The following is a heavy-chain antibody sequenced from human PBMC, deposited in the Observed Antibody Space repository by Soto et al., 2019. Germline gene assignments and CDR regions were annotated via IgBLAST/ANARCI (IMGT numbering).Heavy chain of an antibody. D-gene: IGHD6-19*01. J-gene: IGHJ3*02. CDR3: VKDIMTGLGSGILIAFDI. Sequence: GGSLRLSCSASGFTFSSYAMHWVRQAPGKGLEYVSAISSNGGSTYYADSVKGRFTIYRDNSKNTLYLQMSSLRAEDTAVYYCVKDIMTGLGSGILIAFDILGQGTMVTVSS. V-gene: IGHV3-64D*06. CDR1: GFTFSSYA. CDR2: ISSNGGST.